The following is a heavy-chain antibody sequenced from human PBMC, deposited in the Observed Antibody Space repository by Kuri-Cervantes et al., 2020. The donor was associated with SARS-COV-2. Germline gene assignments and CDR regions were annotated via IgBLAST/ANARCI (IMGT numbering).Heavy chain of an antibody. V-gene: IGHV4-59*08. CDR2: IHYSWST. D-gene: IGHD3-9*01. Sequence: GTLRLSCTVSGGSVSGYYWTWMRQPPGKGLEWIGNIHYSWSTNYNTSLDRRVTISVDTSKNQLSLRLSSVTGADTAVYYCARHPVYYDILTGYYTPYYFDYWGQGTLVTVSS. J-gene: IGHJ4*02. CDR1: GGSVSGYY. CDR3: ARHPVYYDILTGYYTPYYFDY.